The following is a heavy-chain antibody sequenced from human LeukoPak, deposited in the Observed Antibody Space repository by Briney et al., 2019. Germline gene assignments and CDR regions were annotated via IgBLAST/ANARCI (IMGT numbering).Heavy chain of an antibody. CDR1: RFTFSSYG. V-gene: IGHV3-23*01. D-gene: IGHD3-22*01. CDR3: AKSSYYDASGYYREYYFDY. CDR2: ISGSGGST. J-gene: IGHJ4*02. Sequence: PGGSLRLSCAASRFTFSSYGMSWVRQAPGKGLEWVSSISGSGGSTYYADSVKGRFTISRDNSKNTLYLQMNSLRDEDTAVYYCAKSSYYDASGYYREYYFDYWGQGTLVTVSS.